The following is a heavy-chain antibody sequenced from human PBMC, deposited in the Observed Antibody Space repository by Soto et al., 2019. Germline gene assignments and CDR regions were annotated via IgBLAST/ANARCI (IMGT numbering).Heavy chain of an antibody. D-gene: IGHD3-3*01. Sequence: SVKVSCKASGGTFSSYTISWVRQAPGQGLEWMGRIIPILGIANYVQKFQGRVTITADKSTSTAYMELSSLRSEDTAVYYCARDIPTRYDFPLPPAYWGQGTLVTVSS. CDR2: IIPILGIA. CDR1: GGTFSSYT. J-gene: IGHJ4*02. V-gene: IGHV1-69*02. CDR3: ARDIPTRYDFPLPPAY.